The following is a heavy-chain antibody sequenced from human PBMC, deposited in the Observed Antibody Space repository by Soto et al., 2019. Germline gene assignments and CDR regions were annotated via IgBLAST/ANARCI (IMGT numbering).Heavy chain of an antibody. D-gene: IGHD3-10*01. Sequence: QVQLLQSGAEVKKPGASVKVSCKASGYTFTGYFMHWVRQAPGQGLEWMGWINPYSGGADYAQSFQGRVTMTRDTSISTLYMELIRLRFDDTAVYYCARVIRGAYYNSPLDTWGQGTVVTVSS. CDR3: ARVIRGAYYNSPLDT. V-gene: IGHV1-2*02. CDR2: INPYSGGA. CDR1: GYTFTGYF. J-gene: IGHJ5*02.